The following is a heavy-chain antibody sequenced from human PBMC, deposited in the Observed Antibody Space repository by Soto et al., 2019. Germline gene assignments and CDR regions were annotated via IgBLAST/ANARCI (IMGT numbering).Heavy chain of an antibody. J-gene: IGHJ2*01. Sequence: QVQLQQWGAGPLRPLETLSLTCGVSGGSFSDYYWAWIRQSPGKGREWIGEINDRGSINYNPSLKSRVIISVDTSRYPYSLHVRSVTAADTSVYYCARESHDILTGPPWVWYLERWGRGTLVTVSS. V-gene: IGHV4-34*01. CDR1: GGSFSDYY. D-gene: IGHD3-9*01. CDR2: INDRGSI. CDR3: ARESHDILTGPPWVWYLER.